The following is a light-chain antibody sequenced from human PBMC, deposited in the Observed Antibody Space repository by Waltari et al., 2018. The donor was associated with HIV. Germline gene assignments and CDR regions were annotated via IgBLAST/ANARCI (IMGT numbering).Light chain of an antibody. CDR1: STDVGGYNY. V-gene: IGLV2-11*01. Sequence: QSALTQPRSVSGSPGQSVTISCTGTSTDVGGYNYVSWYQQHPGKVPKLLIYDVSKRPSGVPDRVSGSKSGNTASLTISGLQAEEEADYYCCSYAGSYTWVFGGGTKLTVL. CDR3: CSYAGSYTWV. J-gene: IGLJ3*02. CDR2: DVS.